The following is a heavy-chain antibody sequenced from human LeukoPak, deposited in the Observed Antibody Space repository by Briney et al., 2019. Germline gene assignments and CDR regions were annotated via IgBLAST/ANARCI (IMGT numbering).Heavy chain of an antibody. CDR3: ARDYSGTYSYNWFDP. J-gene: IGHJ5*02. CDR2: IYYSGST. CDR1: GGSISSYY. Sequence: PSETLSLTCTISGGSISSYYWSWIRQPPGKGLEWIWYIYYSGSTNYRPSLKSRVTMSVDTSKNQFSLKLSSVTAADTAVYYCARDYSGTYSYNWFDPWVQGTLVTVSS. D-gene: IGHD1-26*01. V-gene: IGHV4-59*01.